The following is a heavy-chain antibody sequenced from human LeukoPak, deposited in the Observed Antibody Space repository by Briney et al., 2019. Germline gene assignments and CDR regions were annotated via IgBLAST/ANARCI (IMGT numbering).Heavy chain of an antibody. CDR2: VYYSGTT. D-gene: IGHD3-9*01. J-gene: IGHJ4*02. CDR1: GGSISSSGYY. CDR3: ARLDDILTGQIDY. V-gene: IGHV4-39*01. Sequence: KPSETLSLTCTVSGGSISSSGYYWSWLRQHPGKGLEWIGYVYYSGTTYYNPSLKSRVTISVDTSKNQFSLKLSSVTAADTAVYYCARLDDILTGQIDYWGQGTLVTVSS.